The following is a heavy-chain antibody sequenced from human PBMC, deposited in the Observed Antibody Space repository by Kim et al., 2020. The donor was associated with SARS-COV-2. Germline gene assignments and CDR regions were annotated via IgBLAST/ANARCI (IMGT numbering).Heavy chain of an antibody. Sequence: KYAQKFQGRVTNTRDTSARAAYMELSSLRSEDTAVYYCAREGTAMVPFDDGGQGTLVTVSS. V-gene: IGHV1-3*01. D-gene: IGHD5-18*01. CDR3: AREGTAMVPFDD. J-gene: IGHJ4*02.